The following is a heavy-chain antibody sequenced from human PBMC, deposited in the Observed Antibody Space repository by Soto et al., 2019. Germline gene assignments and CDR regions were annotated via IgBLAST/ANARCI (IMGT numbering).Heavy chain of an antibody. CDR3: VKDYTLIPVAPTHFDY. J-gene: IGHJ4*02. Sequence: GGSLRLSCAASGFTFSSYAMTWVRQAPGEGLEWVSSITEGGDSTYYADSVKGRFTISRDNSSNTLYLQMNSLRAEDTAIYYCVKDYTLIPVAPTHFDYWGPGSLVTVSS. CDR2: ITEGGDST. CDR1: GFTFSSYA. V-gene: IGHV3-23*01. D-gene: IGHD3-22*01.